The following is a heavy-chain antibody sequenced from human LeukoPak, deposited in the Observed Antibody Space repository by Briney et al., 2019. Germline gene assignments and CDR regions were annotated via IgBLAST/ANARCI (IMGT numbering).Heavy chain of an antibody. D-gene: IGHD3-9*01. CDR2: MFYTGST. Sequence: SETLSLTCSVSGGSISSDYWAWIRQPPGKGLDWIGYMFYTGSTNYNPSLKSRVTISLATSKNQFSLKLSSVTAADTAVYYCARVRYSDVLTGYYGDGYFDYWGQGTLVTVSS. V-gene: IGHV4-59*01. CDR1: GGSISSDY. J-gene: IGHJ4*02. CDR3: ARVRYSDVLTGYYGDGYFDY.